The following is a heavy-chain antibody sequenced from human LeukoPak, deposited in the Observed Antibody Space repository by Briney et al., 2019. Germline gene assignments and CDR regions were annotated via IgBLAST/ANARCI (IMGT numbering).Heavy chain of an antibody. V-gene: IGHV3-7*01. Sequence: GSLSLSCVASGFTFSTSWVTWVRQAPGKGLEWVANIDKHGSGKYYVDSVKGRFAISRDYASNSVFLQMDSLRAEDTSVYYCARDAGWGYYDLWGQGTPVTVSS. CDR2: IDKHGSGK. J-gene: IGHJ4*02. CDR1: GFTFSTSW. CDR3: ARDAGWGYYDL. D-gene: IGHD1-26*01.